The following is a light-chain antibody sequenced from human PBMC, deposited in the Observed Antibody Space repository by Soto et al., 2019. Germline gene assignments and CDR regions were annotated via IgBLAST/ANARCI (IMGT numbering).Light chain of an antibody. V-gene: IGLV4-60*03. J-gene: IGLJ3*02. CDR3: ETSDSNTHAV. CDR2: VERSGRN. Sequence: QSVLTQSSSASATLGSSVKITCTLSSGHSTYTIAWHQQQPGKAPRYLMKVERSGRNNKGSGVPDRFSGSSSGADRYLTISNLQSEDEADYYCETSDSNTHAVFGGGTKLTVL. CDR1: SGHSTYT.